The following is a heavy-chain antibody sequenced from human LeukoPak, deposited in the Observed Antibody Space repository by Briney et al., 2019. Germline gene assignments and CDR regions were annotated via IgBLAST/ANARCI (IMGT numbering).Heavy chain of an antibody. CDR3: ASAPGRDYYYGVDV. D-gene: IGHD2-15*01. Sequence: SETLSLTCTVSGDSISSGDYYWSWIRQPPGKGLEWIGYIYYSGSTDYNPSLKSRVSISVDTSKKQFSLKLSSVTAADTAVYYCASAPGRDYYYGVDVWGKGTTVTVSS. J-gene: IGHJ6*04. V-gene: IGHV4-30-4*01. CDR2: IYYSGST. CDR1: GDSISSGDYY.